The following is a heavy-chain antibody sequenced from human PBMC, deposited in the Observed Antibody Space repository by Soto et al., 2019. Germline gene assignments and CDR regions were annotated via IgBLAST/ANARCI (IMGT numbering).Heavy chain of an antibody. V-gene: IGHV3-21*04. D-gene: IGHD2-15*01. CDR3: ASDVGRAVDY. Sequence: EVQLVESGGGLVKPGESLRLSCAASGFTFNSYSMNWVRQAPGKGLEWVSSISSSSSYIYYADSVKGRFTISRDNSKNTLYLQMNSLRAEDTAVYYCASDVGRAVDYWGQGTLVTVSS. CDR1: GFTFNSYS. J-gene: IGHJ4*02. CDR2: ISSSSSYI.